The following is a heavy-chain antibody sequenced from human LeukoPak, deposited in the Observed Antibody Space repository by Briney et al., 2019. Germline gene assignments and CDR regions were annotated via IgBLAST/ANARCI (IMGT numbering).Heavy chain of an antibody. J-gene: IGHJ4*02. CDR2: ISNDGNNK. V-gene: IGHV3-30*18. CDR1: GFTFSSYG. CDR3: AKRYSSSWDIDY. D-gene: IGHD6-13*01. Sequence: GRSLRLSCAASGFTFSSYGMHWVRQAPGKGLEWVAVISNDGNNKYYADSVKGRFTISRDNSKNTLYLQMNSLRAEYTGVYYCAKRYSSSWDIDYWGQGTLVTVSS.